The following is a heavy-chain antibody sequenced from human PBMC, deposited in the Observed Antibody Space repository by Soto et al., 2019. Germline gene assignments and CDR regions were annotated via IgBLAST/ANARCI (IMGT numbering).Heavy chain of an antibody. Sequence: GGSLRLSCAASGFTFSSYWMSWVRQAPGKGLEWVANIKQDGSEKYYVDSVKGRFTISRDNAKNSLYLQMNSLRAEDTAVYYCARVKRNVAAAGTLACYYYYMDVWGKGTTVTVSS. CDR3: ARVKRNVAAAGTLACYYYYMDV. V-gene: IGHV3-7*01. CDR2: IKQDGSEK. D-gene: IGHD6-13*01. CDR1: GFTFSSYW. J-gene: IGHJ6*03.